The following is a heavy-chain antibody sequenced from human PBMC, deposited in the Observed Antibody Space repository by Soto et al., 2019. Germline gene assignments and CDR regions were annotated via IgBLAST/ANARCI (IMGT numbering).Heavy chain of an antibody. CDR3: AKLGHGY. CDR1: GFTVGSYA. D-gene: IGHD3-16*01. J-gene: IGHJ4*02. V-gene: IGHV3-23*01. Sequence: EVQLLESGGGLVQPGGSLRLSCAASGFTVGSYAMNWVRQALGKGLEWVSTITASGANTYYADSVKGRFTVSRDNYKNTLYLQMNSLRAEDTSVYYCAKLGHGYWGQGTLVTVSS. CDR2: ITASGANT.